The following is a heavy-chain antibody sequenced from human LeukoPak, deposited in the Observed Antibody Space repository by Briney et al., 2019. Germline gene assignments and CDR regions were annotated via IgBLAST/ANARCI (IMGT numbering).Heavy chain of an antibody. CDR1: GYSFTSYW. CDR3: ARLGVWGSYRYSSVGDY. Sequence: GESLQISCKGSGYSFTSYWIGWVRQMPGKGLEWMGIIYPGASDTRYSPSFQGQVTISADKSMSTAYLQWSSLKASDTAMYYCARLGVWGSYRYSSVGDYWGQGTLVTVSS. J-gene: IGHJ4*02. D-gene: IGHD3-16*02. V-gene: IGHV5-51*01. CDR2: IYPGASDT.